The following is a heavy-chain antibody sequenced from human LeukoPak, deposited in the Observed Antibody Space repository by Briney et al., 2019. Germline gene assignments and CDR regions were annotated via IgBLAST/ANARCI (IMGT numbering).Heavy chain of an antibody. J-gene: IGHJ5*02. CDR1: GYTFTGYY. CDR3: ARAKPPSNTYCSSTSCYRWKVSWFDP. V-gene: IGHV1-2*06. CDR2: INPNSGGT. D-gene: IGHD2-2*01. Sequence: GASVKVSCKASGYTFTGYYMHWVRQAPGQELEWMGRINPNSGGTNYAQKFQGRVTMTRDTSISTAYMELSRLRSDDTAVYYCARAKPPSNTYCSSTSCYRWKVSWFDPWGQGTLVTVSS.